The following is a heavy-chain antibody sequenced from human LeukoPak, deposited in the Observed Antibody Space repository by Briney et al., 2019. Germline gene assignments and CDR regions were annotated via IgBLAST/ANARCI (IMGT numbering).Heavy chain of an antibody. J-gene: IGHJ4*02. CDR2: ISAYNGNT. CDR1: GYTFTSYG. Sequence: ASVKVSCKASGYTFTSYGISWVRQAPGQGLEWMGWISAYNGNTNYAQKLQGRVTVTTDTSTSTAYMELRSLRSDDTAVYYCASSVAGTFDFDYWGQGTLVTVSS. V-gene: IGHV1-18*01. D-gene: IGHD6-19*01. CDR3: ASSVAGTFDFDY.